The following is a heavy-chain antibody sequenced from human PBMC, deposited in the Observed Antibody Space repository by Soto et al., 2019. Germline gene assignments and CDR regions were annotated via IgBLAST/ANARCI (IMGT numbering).Heavy chain of an antibody. CDR2: IIPIFGTA. CDR1: GGTFSSYA. CDR3: ARDTRNYYDSSGYYYLYYYGMDV. D-gene: IGHD3-22*01. V-gene: IGHV1-69*12. Sequence: QVQLVQSGAEVKKPGSSVKVSCKASGGTFSSYAISWVRQAPGQGLEWMGGIIPIFGTANYAQKFQGRVTITADESTSTAYMELSSLRSEDTAVYYCARDTRNYYDSSGYYYLYYYGMDVWGQGTTVTVSS. J-gene: IGHJ6*02.